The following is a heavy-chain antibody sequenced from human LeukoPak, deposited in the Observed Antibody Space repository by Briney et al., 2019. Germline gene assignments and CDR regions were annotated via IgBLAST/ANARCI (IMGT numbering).Heavy chain of an antibody. CDR1: GFTFGSIW. Sequence: GGSRRLPCAASGFTFGSIWRTWVGQAPGKGLDGLAIIKQDGSEKHYKGSVEGRFTISRDNAKNSLHLQMNSLRAEDTAVYYCAGGSGYLITSWGQGTLVTVSS. J-gene: IGHJ5*02. CDR3: AGGSGYLITS. CDR2: IKQDGSEK. V-gene: IGHV3-7*01. D-gene: IGHD3-9*01.